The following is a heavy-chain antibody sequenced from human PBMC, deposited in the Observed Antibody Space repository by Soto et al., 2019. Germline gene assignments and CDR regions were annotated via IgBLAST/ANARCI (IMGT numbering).Heavy chain of an antibody. CDR2: ISGSGGST. CDR1: GLTFSSNA. CDR3: ANAGYSNFNWFDP. Sequence: EVQLLESGGGLVQPGGSLRLSGAASGLTFSSNAMSWVRQAQGKGLEWVSAISGSGGSTYYADSVKGRFTISRDNSKNTLYLQMNSLRAEDTAVYYCANAGYSNFNWFDPWGQGTLVTVSS. D-gene: IGHD4-4*01. V-gene: IGHV3-23*01. J-gene: IGHJ5*02.